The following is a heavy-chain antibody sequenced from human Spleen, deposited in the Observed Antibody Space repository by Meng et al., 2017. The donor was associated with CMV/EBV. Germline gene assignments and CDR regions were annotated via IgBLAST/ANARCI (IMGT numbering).Heavy chain of an antibody. J-gene: IGHJ4*02. V-gene: IGHV3-30*02. D-gene: IGHD2-2*02. CDR1: GFTFRTYG. CDR3: ARGIRGVVPAAIGYFDY. Sequence: GESLKISCAASGFTFRTYGMHWVRQAPDKGLEWVAFIRYDESDKYYADSVKGRFTISRDNSKNTLYLQMNSLRAVDTAVYYCARGIRGVVPAAIGYFDYWGQGTLVTVSS. CDR2: IRYDESDK.